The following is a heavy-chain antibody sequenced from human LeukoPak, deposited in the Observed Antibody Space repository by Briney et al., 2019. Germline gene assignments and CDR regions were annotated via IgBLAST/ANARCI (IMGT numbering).Heavy chain of an antibody. CDR1: GFTVSSNY. V-gene: IGHV3-9*03. CDR3: AKGGWNDHYGPYYYYYMDV. CDR2: ISWNSGSI. Sequence: GGSLRLSCAASGFTVSSNYMSRVRQAPGKGLEWVSGISWNSGSIGYADSVKGRFTISRDNAKNSLYLQMNSLRAEDMALYYCAKGGWNDHYGPYYYYYMDVWGKGTTVTVSS. D-gene: IGHD1-1*01. J-gene: IGHJ6*03.